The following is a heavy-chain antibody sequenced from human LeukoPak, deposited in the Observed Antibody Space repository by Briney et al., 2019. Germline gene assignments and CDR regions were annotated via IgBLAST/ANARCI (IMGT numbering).Heavy chain of an antibody. CDR3: AKTTTGYSSGRYPAWPIDY. Sequence: GGSLRLSCAASRFTFSNYAMTWVRQAPGQGLEWVSAISGSGGWTYYADSLKGRFTISRDNSKNTLYLQMNSLRAEDTAVYYCAKTTTGYSSGRYPAWPIDYWGQGTLVTVSS. V-gene: IGHV3-23*01. J-gene: IGHJ4*02. CDR2: ISGSGGWT. CDR1: RFTFSNYA. D-gene: IGHD2-15*01.